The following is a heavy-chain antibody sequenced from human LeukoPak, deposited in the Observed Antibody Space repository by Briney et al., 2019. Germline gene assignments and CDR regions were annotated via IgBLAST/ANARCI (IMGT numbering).Heavy chain of an antibody. CDR3: ARIQDSRVPLDY. CDR2: IGSSGSYI. CDR1: GFIFSSYS. V-gene: IGHV3-21*05. J-gene: IGHJ4*02. Sequence: GGFLRLSCVGSGFIFSSYSVIWVRQAPGKGLEWIAYIGSSGSYIHYEDSVRGRFFISRDNAKRSVDLHMNNLRDEDTAVYYCARIQDSRVPLDYWGQGTQVAVSS.